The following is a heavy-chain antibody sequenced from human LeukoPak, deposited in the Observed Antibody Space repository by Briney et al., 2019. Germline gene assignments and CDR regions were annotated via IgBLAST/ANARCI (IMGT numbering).Heavy chain of an antibody. J-gene: IGHJ5*02. Sequence: PSETLSLTCTVSGGSISSGDYYWSWIRQPPGKGLEWIGYIYYSGSTYYNPSLKSRVTISVDTSKNQFSLKLSSVTAVDTAVYYCARGHKFYYDFSNWFDPWGLGTLVTVSS. CDR1: GGSISSGDYY. D-gene: IGHD3-3*01. V-gene: IGHV4-30-4*01. CDR3: ARGHKFYYDFSNWFDP. CDR2: IYYSGST.